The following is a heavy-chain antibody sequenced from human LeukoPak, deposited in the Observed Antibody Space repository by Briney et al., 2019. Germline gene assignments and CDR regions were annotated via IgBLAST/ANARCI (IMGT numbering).Heavy chain of an antibody. CDR3: ARDGGAAAGAFGY. D-gene: IGHD6-13*01. J-gene: IGHJ4*02. CDR2: ISSSGSTI. V-gene: IGHV3-48*03. Sequence: PGGSLRLSCAASGFTFSSYEMNWVRQAPGKGLEWVSYISSSGSTIYYADSVKGRFTISRDNAKNSLYLQMNSLRAEDAAVYYRARDGGAAAGAFGYWGQGTLVTVSS. CDR1: GFTFSSYE.